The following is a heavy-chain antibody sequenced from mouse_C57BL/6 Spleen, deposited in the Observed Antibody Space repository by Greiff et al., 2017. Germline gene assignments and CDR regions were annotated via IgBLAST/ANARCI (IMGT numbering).Heavy chain of an antibody. J-gene: IGHJ1*03. CDR3: TRGTTGSSPWYFDV. CDR1: GYTFTDYE. V-gene: IGHV1-15*01. Sequence: VQLVESGAALVRPGASVPLSCTASGYTFTDYELHWVQQTPVHGLEWIGAIDPETGGTAYNQKFKGKAILTADTSSSTAYMELRSLTSEDSAVYYCTRGTTGSSPWYFDVWGTGTTVTVSS. CDR2: IDPETGGT. D-gene: IGHD1-1*01.